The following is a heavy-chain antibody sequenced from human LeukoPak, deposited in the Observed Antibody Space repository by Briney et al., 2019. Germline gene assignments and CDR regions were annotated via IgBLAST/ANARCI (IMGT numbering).Heavy chain of an antibody. CDR1: GGSFSGYY. J-gene: IGHJ4*02. Sequence: SETLSLTCAVYGGSFSGYYWSWIRQPPGKGLEWIGEINHSGSTNYNPSLKSRVTISVDTSKNQFSLKLSSVTAADTAVYYCARGIPYYYDSSGYYYLDYWGQGTLVTVSP. CDR3: ARGIPYYYDSSGYYYLDY. CDR2: INHSGST. V-gene: IGHV4-34*01. D-gene: IGHD3-22*01.